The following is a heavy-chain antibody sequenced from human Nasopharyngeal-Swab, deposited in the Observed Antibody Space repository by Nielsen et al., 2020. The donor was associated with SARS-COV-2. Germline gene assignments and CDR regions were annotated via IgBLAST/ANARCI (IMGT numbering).Heavy chain of an antibody. J-gene: IGHJ4*02. CDR1: GFTFSSYA. CDR2: IRYDGSDY. D-gene: IGHD3-22*01. CDR3: ARQDSSAYYYVFNY. Sequence: GGSLRLSCAASGFTFSSYAMNWVRQAPGKGLEWVASIRYDGSDYYYADSVEGRFTISRDNSKNTLYLQLNSLRAEDTAVYYCARQDSSAYYYVFNYWGQGTLVTVSS. V-gene: IGHV3-30*02.